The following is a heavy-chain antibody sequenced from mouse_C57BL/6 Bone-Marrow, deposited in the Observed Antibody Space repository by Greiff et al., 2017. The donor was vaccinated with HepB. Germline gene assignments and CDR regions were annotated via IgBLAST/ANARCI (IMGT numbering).Heavy chain of an antibody. Sequence: VQLQQQSGAELVRPGASVKLSCTASGFNIKDDYMHWVKQRPEQGLEWIGWIDPENGDTEYASKFQGKATITADTSSNTAYLQLSSLTSEDTAVYYCTVITTVVGAYWGQGTLVTVSA. D-gene: IGHD1-1*01. J-gene: IGHJ3*01. CDR1: GFNIKDDY. V-gene: IGHV14-4*01. CDR2: IDPENGDT. CDR3: TVITTVVGAY.